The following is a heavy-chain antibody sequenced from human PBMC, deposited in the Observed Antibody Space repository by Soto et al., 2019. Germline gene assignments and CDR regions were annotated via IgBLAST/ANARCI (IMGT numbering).Heavy chain of an antibody. J-gene: IGHJ4*02. D-gene: IGHD3-16*01. Sequence: QEQLVQSGPEGKKPGSSVKVSCKDSGGLFSSFAISWVRQAPGQGLEWLGGIIPVFGTTNYAENFQGRVTITADESTNTAYMELSSLRSGDTAMYYCARGGGPYVWFNEFWGQGTLVTVSP. V-gene: IGHV1-69*01. CDR1: GGLFSSFA. CDR2: IIPVFGTT. CDR3: ARGGGPYVWFNEF.